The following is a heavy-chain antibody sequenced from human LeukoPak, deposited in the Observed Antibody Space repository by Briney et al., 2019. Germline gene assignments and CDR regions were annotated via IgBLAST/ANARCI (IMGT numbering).Heavy chain of an antibody. CDR2: ISYDGSDK. J-gene: IGHJ4*02. Sequence: GGSLRLSCAASGFTFSSYAMHWVRQAPGKGLEWVAVISYDGSDKYYAESVKGRFTISRDNAKNTAYLQMNSLRAEDTAVYYCAKRGIAVTDSVDYWGQGILVTVSS. CDR1: GFTFSSYA. V-gene: IGHV3-30-3*02. D-gene: IGHD6-19*01. CDR3: AKRGIAVTDSVDY.